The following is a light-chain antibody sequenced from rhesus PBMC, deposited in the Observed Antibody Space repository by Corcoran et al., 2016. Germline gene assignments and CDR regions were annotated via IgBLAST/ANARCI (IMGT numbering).Light chain of an antibody. CDR3: QHYYDNPPLT. V-gene: IGKV1S12*01. CDR2: AAS. CDR1: QNIYSN. Sequence: DIQMTQSPSALSASVGDRVTISCRASQNIYSNLAWYQQKPGQAPKLLIYAASSFQTGIPSRFSGSGSGTDFTLTISSLQPEDSAAYYCQHYYDNPPLTFGGGTKVELK. J-gene: IGKJ4*01.